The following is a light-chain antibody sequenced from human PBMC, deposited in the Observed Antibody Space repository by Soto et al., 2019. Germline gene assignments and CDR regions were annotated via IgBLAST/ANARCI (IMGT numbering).Light chain of an antibody. CDR2: GAS. V-gene: IGKV3-15*01. J-gene: IGKJ5*01. CDR3: QQYHKWPPIT. Sequence: EVVMTQSPGTLSVSLGESATPSCRASQSVDGYLAWYQQKPGQAPRLLIYGASTRATGVTARFRGGGSGTEFTLTISSLQSEDSAVYYCQQYHKWPPITFGQGTRLEIK. CDR1: QSVDGY.